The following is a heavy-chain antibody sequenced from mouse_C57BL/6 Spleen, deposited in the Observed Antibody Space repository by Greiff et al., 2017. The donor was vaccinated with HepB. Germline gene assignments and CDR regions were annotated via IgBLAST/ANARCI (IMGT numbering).Heavy chain of an antibody. D-gene: IGHD1-1*01. CDR3: GRYYYGSSYWFAY. V-gene: IGHV1-81*01. CDR1: GYTFTSYG. CDR2: IYPRSGNT. J-gene: IGHJ3*01. Sequence: VKLVESGAELARPGASVKLSCKASGYTFTSYGISWVKQRTGQGLEWIGEIYPRSGNTYYNEKFKGKATLTADKSSSTAYMELRSLTSEDSAVYFCGRYYYGSSYWFAYWGQGTLVTVSA.